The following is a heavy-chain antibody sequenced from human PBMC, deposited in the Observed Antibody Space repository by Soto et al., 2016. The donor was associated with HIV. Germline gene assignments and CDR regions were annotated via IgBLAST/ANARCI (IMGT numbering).Heavy chain of an antibody. Sequence: QVQLEQSGAEVKKPGASVKVSCKASGYTLIDFYVVWVRQTPGQGLEWMGWINPKSGGTYSAQKFQGRVTMTRDTSINTAYMEVSGLTSDDTAIYYCGRRAVRYFDWSPRGYFDYWGQGMLVTVS. V-gene: IGHV1-2*02. CDR2: INPKSGGT. J-gene: IGHJ4*02. D-gene: IGHD3-9*01. CDR3: GRRAVRYFDWSPRGYFDY. CDR1: GYTLIDFY.